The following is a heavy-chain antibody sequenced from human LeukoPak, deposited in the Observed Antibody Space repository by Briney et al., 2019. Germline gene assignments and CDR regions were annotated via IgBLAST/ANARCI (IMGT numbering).Heavy chain of an antibody. D-gene: IGHD2-2*01. CDR2: INPNSGGT. J-gene: IGHJ6*03. CDR1: GYTFTGYY. Sequence: GASVKVSCKASGYTFTGYYMQWVRQAPGQGLEWMGWINPNSGGTNYAQKFQGRVTMTRDTSISTAYMELSSLRSEDTAVYYCARGCRQLPDYYYYYMDVWGKGTTVTVSS. CDR3: ARGCRQLPDYYYYYMDV. V-gene: IGHV1-2*02.